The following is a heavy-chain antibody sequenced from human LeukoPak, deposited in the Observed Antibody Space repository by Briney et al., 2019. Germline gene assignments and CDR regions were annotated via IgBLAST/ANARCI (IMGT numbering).Heavy chain of an antibody. CDR2: IYYSGST. CDR1: GGSIGSYY. CDR3: ASSSLWGATLDY. Sequence: SETLSLTCTVSGGSIGSYYWSWIRQPPGKGLEWIGYIYYSGSTNYNPSLKSRVTISVDTSKNQFSLKLSSVNAADTAVYYCASSSLWGATLDYWGQGTLVTVSS. D-gene: IGHD1-26*01. V-gene: IGHV4-59*01. J-gene: IGHJ4*02.